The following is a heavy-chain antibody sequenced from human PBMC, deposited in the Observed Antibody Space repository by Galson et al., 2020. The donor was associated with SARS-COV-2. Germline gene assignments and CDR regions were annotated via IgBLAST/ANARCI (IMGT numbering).Heavy chain of an antibody. Sequence: TGGSLRLSCAASGFTFSNAWMSWVRQAPGKGLEWVGRIKSKTDGGTTDYAAPVKGRFTISRDDSKNTLYLQMNSLKTEDTAVYYCTTELVEWFGGGDYWGQGTLVTVSS. CDR1: GFTFSNAW. J-gene: IGHJ4*02. V-gene: IGHV3-15*01. CDR2: IKSKTDGGTT. CDR3: TTELVEWFGGGDY. D-gene: IGHD3-10*01.